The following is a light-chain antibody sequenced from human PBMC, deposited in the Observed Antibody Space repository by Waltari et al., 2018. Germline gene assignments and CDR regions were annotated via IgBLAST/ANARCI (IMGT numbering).Light chain of an antibody. V-gene: IGKV1-5*03. Sequence: DIQMTQSPSTLSASVGDRVTITCRARQNINKWLAWYQQKPGKAPMLLIYKASSLQSGVPSRFSGSGSGTEFTLTISSLQPDDLATYYCQQYSTFWWTFGQGTKVEI. CDR2: KAS. CDR1: QNINKW. J-gene: IGKJ1*01. CDR3: QQYSTFWWT.